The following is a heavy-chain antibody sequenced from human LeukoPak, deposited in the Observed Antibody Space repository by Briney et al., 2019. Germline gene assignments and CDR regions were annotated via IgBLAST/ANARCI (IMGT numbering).Heavy chain of an antibody. CDR3: ARGGRAYCGGDCYSLYYYYMDV. Sequence: KPSETLSLTCTVSGGSISSGSYYWSWIRQPAGKGLEWIGRIYTSGSTNYNPSLKSRVTISVDTSKNQFSLKLSSVTAADTAVYYCARGGRAYCGGDCYSLYYYYMDVWGKGTTVTISS. D-gene: IGHD2-21*02. CDR2: IYTSGST. CDR1: GGSISSGSYY. V-gene: IGHV4-61*02. J-gene: IGHJ6*03.